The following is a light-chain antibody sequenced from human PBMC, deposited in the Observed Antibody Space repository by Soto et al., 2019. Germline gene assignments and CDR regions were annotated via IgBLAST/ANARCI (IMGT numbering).Light chain of an antibody. Sequence: EIVLTQSPGTLSLSPGERATLSCGASQSVSKNYLAWYQQKPGQAPRLLIYGASNRATGIPDSFSGSGSGTEFTLTISRMEPEDSAVYYCQQYGTSGTFGHGTQVDIK. V-gene: IGKV3-20*01. CDR2: GAS. J-gene: IGKJ1*01. CDR1: QSVSKNY. CDR3: QQYGTSGT.